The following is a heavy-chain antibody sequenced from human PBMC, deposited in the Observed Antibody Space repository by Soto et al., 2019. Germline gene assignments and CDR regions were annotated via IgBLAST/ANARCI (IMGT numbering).Heavy chain of an antibody. CDR3: AKDRYSSSWFSDY. V-gene: IGHV3-23*01. CDR2: ISGSGGST. Sequence: GGPLRLSCAASGFTFCSHVMSWVRQAPGKGLGGVSAISGSGGSTYYAASVRGRFTISRDNSKNTLYLQMNSLRAEDTAVYYCAKDRYSSSWFSDYWGQGTLVTVSS. CDR1: GFTFCSHV. D-gene: IGHD6-13*01. J-gene: IGHJ4*02.